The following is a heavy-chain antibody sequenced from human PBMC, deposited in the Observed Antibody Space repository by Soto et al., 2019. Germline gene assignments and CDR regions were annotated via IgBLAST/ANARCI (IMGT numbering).Heavy chain of an antibody. J-gene: IGHJ4*02. CDR3: AKKIEDTAMVSYFDY. Sequence: GGSLRLSCAASGFTFSSYAMSWVRQAPGKGLEWVSAISGSGGSTYYADSVKGRFTISRDNSKNTLYLQTNSLRAEDTAVYYCAKKIEDTAMVSYFDYWGQGTLVTVSS. D-gene: IGHD5-18*01. V-gene: IGHV3-23*01. CDR1: GFTFSSYA. CDR2: ISGSGGST.